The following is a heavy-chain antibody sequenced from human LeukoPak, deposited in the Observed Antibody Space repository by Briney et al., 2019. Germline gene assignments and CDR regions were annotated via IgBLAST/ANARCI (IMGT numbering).Heavy chain of an antibody. V-gene: IGHV1-24*01. Sequence: ASVKVSCKVSGYTLTELSMHWVRQAPGKGLEWMGGFDPEDGETIYAQKFQGRVTMTEDTSTDTAYMELSSLRSEGTAVYYCATHYYDSSGYYSNYWGQGTLVTVSS. CDR3: ATHYYDSSGYYSNY. CDR1: GYTLTELS. CDR2: FDPEDGET. J-gene: IGHJ4*02. D-gene: IGHD3-22*01.